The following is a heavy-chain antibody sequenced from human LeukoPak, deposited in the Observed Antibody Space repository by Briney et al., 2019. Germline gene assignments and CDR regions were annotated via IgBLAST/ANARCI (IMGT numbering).Heavy chain of an antibody. V-gene: IGHV4-31*03. Sequence: NSSETLSLTCTVSGGSISSGGYYWTWIRQHPGKGLEWIGHIYYSGSTYYNPSLKTRVSISVDTSKSQFSLKLNSVTAADTAVYYCARDRDGYNLDSWGQGTLVTVSS. CDR1: GGSISSGGYY. D-gene: IGHD5-24*01. CDR2: IYYSGST. CDR3: ARDRDGYNLDS. J-gene: IGHJ5*01.